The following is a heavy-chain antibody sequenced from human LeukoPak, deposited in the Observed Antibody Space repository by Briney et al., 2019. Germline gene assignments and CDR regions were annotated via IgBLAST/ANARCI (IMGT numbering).Heavy chain of an antibody. V-gene: IGHV3-30*18. CDR2: ISNDGRNE. CDR3: AKYNDILTGLGYAMDV. D-gene: IGHD3-9*01. Sequence: GRSLRLSCAASGFPFTRYGMQWVRQAPGKGLDWLAVISNDGRNEYYADAVQGQLTGSRDNSNNTLYLQMNRLRAEITAVYYCAKYNDILTGLGYAMDVWGQGTTVTVSS. J-gene: IGHJ6*02. CDR1: GFPFTRYG.